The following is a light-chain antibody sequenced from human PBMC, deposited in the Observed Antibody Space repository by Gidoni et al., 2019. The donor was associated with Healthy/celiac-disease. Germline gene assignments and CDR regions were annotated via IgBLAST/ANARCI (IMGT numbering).Light chain of an antibody. V-gene: IGKV3-15*01. J-gene: IGKJ2*01. CDR3: QQYNNWPPYT. CDR2: GAS. CDR1: QSVSSN. Sequence: EIVMTQSPATLSVSPGERATLSCRASQSVSSNLAWYQQKPGQATRLLIYGASTRATGIPARFSGSGSGTEFTITISSLQSEDFAVYYCQQYNNWPPYTFGQGTKLEIK.